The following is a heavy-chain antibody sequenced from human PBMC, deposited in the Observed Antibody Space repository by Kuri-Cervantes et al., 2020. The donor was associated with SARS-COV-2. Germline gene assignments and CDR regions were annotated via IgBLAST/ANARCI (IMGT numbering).Heavy chain of an antibody. CDR3: SKSGYGSGSYRPPAGV. D-gene: IGHD3-10*01. V-gene: IGHV5-10-1*01. CDR1: GFALRNHW. Sequence: GGSLRLSCRASGFALRNHWITWVRQMPGKGLEWMGRIDPSDSFTSYSPSFQGHITISVDNSINTAYLQWSSLKAADTAMYYCSKSGYGSGSYRPPAGVWGQGTLVTVSS. CDR2: IDPSDSFT. J-gene: IGHJ4*02.